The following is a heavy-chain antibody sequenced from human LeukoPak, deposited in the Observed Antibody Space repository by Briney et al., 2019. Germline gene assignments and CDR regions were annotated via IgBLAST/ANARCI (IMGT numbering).Heavy chain of an antibody. V-gene: IGHV1-2*02. J-gene: IGHJ4*02. D-gene: IGHD3-10*01. CDR2: INPNSGGT. CDR3: ARDRGDYYYGSGSEFDY. CDR1: GYTFTGYY. Sequence: ASVKVSCKASGYTFTGYYMHWVRQAPGQGLEWMGWINPNSGGTNYAQKFQGRVTVTRDTSISTAYMELSRLRSDDTAVYYCARDRGDYYYGSGSEFDYWGQGTLVTVSS.